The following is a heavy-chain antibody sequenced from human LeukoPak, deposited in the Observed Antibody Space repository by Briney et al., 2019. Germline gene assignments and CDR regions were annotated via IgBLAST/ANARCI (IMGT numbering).Heavy chain of an antibody. CDR2: INPNTGGT. CDR3: ALGGSSDLEWLVDYFDH. D-gene: IGHD3-3*01. Sequence: GASVKVSCKTSGYTVSGYFIHWIRQAPGQGLEWMGRINPNTGGTNYAQNFQGRVTMTSDSSIRSAYMDLSRLSLDDSAVYYCALGGSSDLEWLVDYFDHWGQGSLVLVSS. CDR1: GYTVSGYF. J-gene: IGHJ4*02. V-gene: IGHV1-2*06.